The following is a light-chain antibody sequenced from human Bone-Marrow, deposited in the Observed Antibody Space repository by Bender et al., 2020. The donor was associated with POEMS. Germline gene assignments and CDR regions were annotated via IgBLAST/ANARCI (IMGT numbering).Light chain of an antibody. J-gene: IGLJ3*02. CDR1: SIGRYP. CDR3: SKWDDRLNAWL. V-gene: IGLV1-44*01. Sequence: QSVLTQPPSASGTPGQRVTISCSGGSIGRYPINWYQQLPGTAPRLVMDADDRRPSGVPNRFSASKSGSSAFLAISGLQSEDAADYYCSKWDDRLNAWLFGGGTKLTVL. CDR2: ADD.